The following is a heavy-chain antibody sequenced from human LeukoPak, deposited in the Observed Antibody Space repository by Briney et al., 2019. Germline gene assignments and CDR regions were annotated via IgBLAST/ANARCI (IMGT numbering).Heavy chain of an antibody. J-gene: IGHJ4*02. CDR2: IYYSGST. V-gene: IGHV4-59*08. Sequence: SETLSLTCTVSGGSISSYYWSWIRQPPGKGLEWIGYIYYSGSTNYNPSLKSRVTISVDTSKNQFSLKLSSVTAADTAVYYCARLVAYYGDYVGHFDYWGQGTLVTVSS. D-gene: IGHD4-17*01. CDR1: GGSISSYY. CDR3: ARLVAYYGDYVGHFDY.